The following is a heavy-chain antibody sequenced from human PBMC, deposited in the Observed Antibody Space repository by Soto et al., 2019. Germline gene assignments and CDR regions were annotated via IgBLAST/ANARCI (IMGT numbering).Heavy chain of an antibody. CDR2: ISAYNGNT. V-gene: IGHV1-18*01. CDR1: GGTFSSYA. J-gene: IGHJ3*02. Sequence: GASVKVSCKASGGTFSSYAISWVRQAPGQGLEWMGWISAYNGNTNYAQKLQGRVTMTTDTSTSTAYMELRSLRSDDTAVYYCARERVVVAAPDAFDIWGQGTMVTVSS. D-gene: IGHD2-15*01. CDR3: ARERVVVAAPDAFDI.